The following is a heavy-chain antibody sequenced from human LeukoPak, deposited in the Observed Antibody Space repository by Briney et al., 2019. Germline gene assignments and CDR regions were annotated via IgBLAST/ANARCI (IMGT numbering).Heavy chain of an antibody. D-gene: IGHD3-22*01. Sequence: GGSLRLSCAASGFSFSTYWMNWVRQAPGKGLVWVSRIYSDGSITSYADSVKGRFTISRDNAKNTLYLQMNSLRAEDTAVYFCARGYDSSASRFDPWGREPWSPSPQ. CDR1: GFSFSTYW. J-gene: IGHJ5*02. V-gene: IGHV3-74*01. CDR2: IYSDGSIT. CDR3: ARGYDSSASRFDP.